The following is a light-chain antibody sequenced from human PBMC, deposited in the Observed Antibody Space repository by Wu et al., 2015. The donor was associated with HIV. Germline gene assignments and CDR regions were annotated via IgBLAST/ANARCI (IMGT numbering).Light chain of an antibody. CDR2: AAS. CDR3: LQDHSYLT. V-gene: IGKV1-6*01. J-gene: IGKJ4*01. CDR1: QGIGND. Sequence: QMTPVSILPAASVGDGVTITCRASQGIGNDLAWYQQKPGKAPKLLIYAASSLPIGVPSRFSGSRSGTDFTLTISSLQPEDLGTYYCLQDHSYLTFGGGTEGGDQT.